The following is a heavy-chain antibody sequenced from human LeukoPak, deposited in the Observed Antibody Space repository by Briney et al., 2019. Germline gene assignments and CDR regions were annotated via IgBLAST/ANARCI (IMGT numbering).Heavy chain of an antibody. V-gene: IGHV3-11*05. CDR2: VSSSSIYT. D-gene: IGHD5-24*01. J-gene: IGHJ4*02. Sequence: GGSLRLSCAASGFTFSDYYMSWIREAPGKGLEWVSYVSSSSIYTNYADSVKGRFTISRDNAKNSLYLQMNSLRAEDTAVYYCARDQGRDGYTLDYWGQGTLVTVSS. CDR3: ARDQGRDGYTLDY. CDR1: GFTFSDYY.